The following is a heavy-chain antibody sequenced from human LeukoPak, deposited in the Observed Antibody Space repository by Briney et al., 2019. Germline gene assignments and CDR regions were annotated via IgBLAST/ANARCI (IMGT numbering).Heavy chain of an antibody. D-gene: IGHD2-21*02. V-gene: IGHV3-21*01. CDR1: GFTFSSYS. J-gene: IGHJ6*02. Sequence: PGGSLRLSCAASGFTFSSYSMNWVRQAPGKGLEWVSSISSSSSYIYYADSVKGRFTISRDNAKNSLYLQMNSLRAEDTAVYYCARESRPVVTAIPGFVWGQGTTVTVSS. CDR2: ISSSSSYI. CDR3: ARESRPVVTAIPGFV.